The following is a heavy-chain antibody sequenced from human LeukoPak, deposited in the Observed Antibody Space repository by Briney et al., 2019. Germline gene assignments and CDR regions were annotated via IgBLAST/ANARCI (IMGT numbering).Heavy chain of an antibody. J-gene: IGHJ4*02. D-gene: IGHD3-22*01. Sequence: GSLRLSCAASGFTFSSYAMSWVRQPPGKGLEWIGSIYHNGNTYYNPSLKSRVTISVDTSKNQFSLKLSSVTAADTAVYYCARSTRGLEYYDSAFDYWGQGTLVTVSS. CDR3: ARSTRGLEYYDSAFDY. CDR1: GFTFSSYA. CDR2: IYHNGNT. V-gene: IGHV4-38-2*01.